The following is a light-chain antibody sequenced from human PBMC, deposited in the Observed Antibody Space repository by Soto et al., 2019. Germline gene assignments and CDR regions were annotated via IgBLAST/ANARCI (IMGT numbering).Light chain of an antibody. Sequence: DIQMTQFPSTLSASVGDRVTISCRASQSIGTSLAWYQQTPGKAPKLLIYKASTLASGVPSRFSGSGSGTEFTLTINSLQPDDFATYYCQQYHIYSGTFGQGTKVDIK. V-gene: IGKV1-5*03. CDR3: QQYHIYSGT. CDR2: KAS. J-gene: IGKJ1*01. CDR1: QSIGTS.